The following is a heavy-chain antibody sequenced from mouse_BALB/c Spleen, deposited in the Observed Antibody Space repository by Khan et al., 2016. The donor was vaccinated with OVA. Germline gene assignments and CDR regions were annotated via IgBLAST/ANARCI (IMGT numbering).Heavy chain of an antibody. D-gene: IGHD2-2*01. Sequence: QVQLQQPGAELVKPGASLKLSCKASGYTFTSYYIYWVKQRPGQGLEWIGEINPSNGGTNFNEKFKSKATLTVDKSSSTAYMQLSSLTSEDSVVYYCTRGGYGGFAYWGQGTLVTVSA. V-gene: IGHV1S81*02. CDR1: GYTFTSYY. CDR2: INPSNGGT. CDR3: TRGGYGGFAY. J-gene: IGHJ3*01.